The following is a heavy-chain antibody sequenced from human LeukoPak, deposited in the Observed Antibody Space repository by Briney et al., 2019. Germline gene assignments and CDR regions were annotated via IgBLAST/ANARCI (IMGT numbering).Heavy chain of an antibody. V-gene: IGHV3-23*01. CDR2: ISGSGGST. J-gene: IGHJ4*02. CDR3: AKGGWGVPTARGLDY. D-gene: IGHD2-2*01. CDR1: GFTFSSYA. Sequence: SGGSLRLSCAASGFTFSSYAMSWVRQAPGKGLEWVSAISGSGGSTYYADSVKGRFTISRDNSKNTLYLQMDSLRAEDSAVFYCAKGGWGVPTARGLDYWGQGTLVTVS.